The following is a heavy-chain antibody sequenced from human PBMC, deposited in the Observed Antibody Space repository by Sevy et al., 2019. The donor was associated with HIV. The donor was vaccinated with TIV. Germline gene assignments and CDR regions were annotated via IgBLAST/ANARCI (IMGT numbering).Heavy chain of an antibody. Sequence: SETLSLTCTVSGGTVTDGSYFWSWIRQPPGKALEWIGYIYFSGYTTYSPSLKSRVTISLDTSRNQFSLQLSSATAADTAVYYCASDQYYDIVTGLNGVDVWGQGTTVTVSS. CDR1: GGTVTDGSYF. J-gene: IGHJ6*02. D-gene: IGHD3-9*01. CDR3: ASDQYYDIVTGLNGVDV. V-gene: IGHV4-61*01. CDR2: IYFSGYT.